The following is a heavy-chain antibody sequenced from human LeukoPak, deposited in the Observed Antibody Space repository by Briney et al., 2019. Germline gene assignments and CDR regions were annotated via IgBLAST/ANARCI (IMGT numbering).Heavy chain of an antibody. V-gene: IGHV3-30*02. D-gene: IGHD2-2*02. J-gene: IGHJ5*02. CDR2: IRYDGSNK. CDR1: GFTFSSYG. CDR3: AEEYCSSTSCYSFFWFDP. Sequence: GGSLRLSCAASGFTFSSYGMHWVRQAPGKGLEWVAFIRYDGSNKYYADSVKGRFTISRDNSKNTLYLQMNSLRAEDTAVYYCAEEYCSSTSCYSFFWFDPWGQGTLVTVSS.